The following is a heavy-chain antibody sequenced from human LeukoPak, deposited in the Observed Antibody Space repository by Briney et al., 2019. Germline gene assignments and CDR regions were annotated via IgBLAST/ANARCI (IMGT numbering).Heavy chain of an antibody. V-gene: IGHV4-34*01. Sequence: KSSEALSPTCAVYGGSFSGYYWSWIRQPPGKGLEWIGEINHSGSTNYNPSLKSRVTISVDTSKNQFSLKLSSVTAADTAVYYCARHRRGYSYGGYYMDVWGKGTTVTISS. D-gene: IGHD5-18*01. CDR2: INHSGST. CDR1: GGSFSGYY. CDR3: ARHRRGYSYGGYYMDV. J-gene: IGHJ6*03.